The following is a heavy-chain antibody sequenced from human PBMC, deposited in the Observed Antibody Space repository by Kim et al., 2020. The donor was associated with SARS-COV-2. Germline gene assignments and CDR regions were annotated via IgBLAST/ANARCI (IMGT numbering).Heavy chain of an antibody. Sequence: GGSLRLSCAASGFTFSSYAMSWVRQAPGRGLEWVSSIRHSGGCTFYADSVKGRFTISRDNSKNTLYLQMNSLRAEDTALYYCAKEGSSYDYEFFDSWGQGTLVTVSS. J-gene: IGHJ4*02. V-gene: IGHV3-23*01. CDR2: IRHSGGCT. D-gene: IGHD3-22*01. CDR1: GFTFSSYA. CDR3: AKEGSSYDYEFFDS.